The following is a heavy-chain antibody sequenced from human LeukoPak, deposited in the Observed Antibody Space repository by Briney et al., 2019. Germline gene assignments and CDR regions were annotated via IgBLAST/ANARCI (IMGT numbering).Heavy chain of an antibody. J-gene: IGHJ4*02. V-gene: IGHV4-4*07. CDR1: GGSISSYY. Sequence: SETLSLTCTFSGGSISSYYWSWIRQPAGKGLEWIGRIYTSGSTNYNPSLKSRVTMSVDTSKNQFSLKLSSVTAADTAVYYCARDLYYYDSSGYPVIDYWGQGTLVTVSS. CDR2: IYTSGST. CDR3: ARDLYYYDSSGYPVIDY. D-gene: IGHD3-22*01.